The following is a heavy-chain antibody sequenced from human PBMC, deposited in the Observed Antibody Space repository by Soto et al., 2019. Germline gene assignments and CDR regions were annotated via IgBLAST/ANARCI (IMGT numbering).Heavy chain of an antibody. V-gene: IGHV1-46*03. J-gene: IGHJ5*02. D-gene: IGHD3-3*01. CDR1: GYTFTSYY. CDR2: INPSGGST. Sequence: ASVKVSCKASGYTFTSYYMHWVRQAPGQGLEWMGIINPSGGSTSYAQKFQGRVTMTRDTSTSTVYMELSSLRSEDTAVYYCARRITIFGVLENWFDPWGQGTLVTVPS. CDR3: ARRITIFGVLENWFDP.